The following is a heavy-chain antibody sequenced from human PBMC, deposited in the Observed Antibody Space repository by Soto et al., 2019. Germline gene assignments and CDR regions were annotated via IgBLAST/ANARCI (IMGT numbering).Heavy chain of an antibody. CDR1: GGSISSSSYY. CDR2: IYYSGST. CDR3: ARHVDRELSAFDI. V-gene: IGHV4-39*01. Sequence: SETLSLTCTVSGGSISSSSYYWGWIRQPPGKGLEWIGSIYYSGSTYYNPSLKSRVTISVDTSKNQFSLKLSSATAADTAVYYCARHVDRELSAFDIWGQGTMVTVSS. J-gene: IGHJ3*02. D-gene: IGHD1-7*01.